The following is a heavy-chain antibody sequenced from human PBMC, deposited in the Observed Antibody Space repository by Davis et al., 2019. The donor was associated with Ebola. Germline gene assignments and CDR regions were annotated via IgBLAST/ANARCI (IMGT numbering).Heavy chain of an antibody. V-gene: IGHV3-73*01. Sequence: GGSLRLSCAASGFTFSGSAMHWVRQASGKGLEWVGRFRSKANSYATAYAASVKGRFTISRDDSKNTAYLQMNSLKTEDTAVYYCTITVTTFDYWGQGTLVTVSS. CDR3: TITVTTFDY. J-gene: IGHJ4*02. D-gene: IGHD4-17*01. CDR2: FRSKANSYAT. CDR1: GFTFSGSA.